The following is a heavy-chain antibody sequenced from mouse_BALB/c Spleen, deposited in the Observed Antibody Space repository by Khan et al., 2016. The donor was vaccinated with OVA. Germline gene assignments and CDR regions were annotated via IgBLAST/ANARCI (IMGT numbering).Heavy chain of an antibody. V-gene: IGHV3-2*02. J-gene: IGHJ4*01. CDR2: ISYSGSP. Sequence: EVKLLESGPGLVKPSQSLSLTCTVTGYSITSHYAWNWLRQFPGNKLEWMGYISYSGSPNYNPSLKSRISITRNTSKKPFFLQLNTVTTEDTATDYGARGNYNGDAMDYWGQGTSITVSS. D-gene: IGHD1-1*01. CDR3: ARGNYNGDAMDY. CDR1: GYSITSHYA.